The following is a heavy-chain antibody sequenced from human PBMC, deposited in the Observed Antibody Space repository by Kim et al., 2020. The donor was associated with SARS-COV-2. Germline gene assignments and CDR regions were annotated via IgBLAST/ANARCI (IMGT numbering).Heavy chain of an antibody. J-gene: IGHJ4*02. V-gene: IGHV3-21*01. D-gene: IGHD3-10*01. Sequence: VKGRFPISRSNAKHSLYLPMNSLRAEDTAVYYCARDKLLWFGELLSFDYWGQGTLVTVSS. CDR3: ARDKLLWFGELLSFDY.